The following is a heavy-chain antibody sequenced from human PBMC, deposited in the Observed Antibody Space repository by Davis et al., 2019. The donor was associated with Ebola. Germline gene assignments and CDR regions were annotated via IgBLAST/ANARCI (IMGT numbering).Heavy chain of an antibody. D-gene: IGHD3/OR15-3a*01. J-gene: IGHJ3*01. V-gene: IGHV3-53*04. Sequence: GESLKISCAASGFNVSSNYMSWVRQAPGKGLEWVSIIYSGGSTYYADSVKGRFTISRHNSKNTLYLQMNSLRAEDTAVYYCARFLGLFLAQDAFDLWGQGTPVTVSS. CDR3: ARFLGLFLAQDAFDL. CDR1: GFNVSSNY. CDR2: IYSGGST.